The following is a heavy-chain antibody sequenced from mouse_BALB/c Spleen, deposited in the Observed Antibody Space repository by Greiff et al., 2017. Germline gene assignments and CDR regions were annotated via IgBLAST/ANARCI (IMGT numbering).Heavy chain of an antibody. CDR2: ISSGGST. CDR1: GFTFSSYA. V-gene: IGHV5-6-5*01. CDR3: ARADGDY. J-gene: IGHJ2*01. Sequence: EVQGVESGGGLVKPGGSLKLSCAASGFTFSSYAMSWVHQTPEKRLEWVASISSGGSTYYPDSVKGRFTISRDNARNILYLQMSSLRSEDTAMYYCARADGDYWGQGTTLTVSS. D-gene: IGHD2-3*01.